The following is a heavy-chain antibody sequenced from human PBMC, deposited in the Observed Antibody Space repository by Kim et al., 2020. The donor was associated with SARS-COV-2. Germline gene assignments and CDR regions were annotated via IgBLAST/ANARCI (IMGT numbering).Heavy chain of an antibody. D-gene: IGHD6-19*01. J-gene: IGHJ4*02. Sequence: GGSLRLSCAASGFTFADSVMHWVRQAPGKGLECVALVSGDGGTTYYADSVKGQFTISRDNSKDSLHLQMNSLRTDDTAFYYCSKASGWLPRYWGQGTLVTVS. CDR2: VSGDGGTT. V-gene: IGHV3-43*02. CDR1: GFTFADSV. CDR3: SKASGWLPRY.